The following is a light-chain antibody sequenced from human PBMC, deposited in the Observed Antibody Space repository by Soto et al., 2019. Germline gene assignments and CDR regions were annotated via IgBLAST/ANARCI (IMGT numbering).Light chain of an antibody. CDR2: AAS. Sequence: DIQMTQSPSSLSVSVGDRVTITGQASQSIGGFLNWYQQKLGKAPKLLLYAASSLQSGVPSRFSGSGSGTDFTLTISSLQPEDFATYYCQQCYSSPPWTFGQGTKVDIK. CDR1: QSIGGF. V-gene: IGKV1-39*01. CDR3: QQCYSSPPWT. J-gene: IGKJ1*01.